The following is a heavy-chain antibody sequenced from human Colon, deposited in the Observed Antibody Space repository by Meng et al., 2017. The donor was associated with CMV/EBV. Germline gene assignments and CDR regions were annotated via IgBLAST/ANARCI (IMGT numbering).Heavy chain of an antibody. D-gene: IGHD2-2*01. CDR1: VFAFGSYA. V-gene: IGHV3-23*01. J-gene: IGHJ4*02. CDR3: ATPRSTFDY. Sequence: SCAGCVFAFGSYAFSWVWLVPGKWLKCVSSISGSGGTTYYAVSVTGRFTISRYNSKHSLYLQVNSLRVEDTAVYYCATPRSTFDYWGQGTLVTVSS. CDR2: ISGSGGTT.